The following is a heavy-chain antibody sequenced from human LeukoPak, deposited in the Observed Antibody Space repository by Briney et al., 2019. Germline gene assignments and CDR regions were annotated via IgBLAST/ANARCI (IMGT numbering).Heavy chain of an antibody. Sequence: ASVKVSCKASGYTFTSYGFSWVRQAPGQGLEWMGWISAYNGNTMYAQKLQGRVTMTTDTSTSTAYMELRSLRSDDTALYYCARDFRDCSSTSCNPWFDPWGQGTLVTVSS. CDR2: ISAYNGNT. CDR1: GYTFTSYG. J-gene: IGHJ5*02. D-gene: IGHD2-2*01. CDR3: ARDFRDCSSTSCNPWFDP. V-gene: IGHV1-18*01.